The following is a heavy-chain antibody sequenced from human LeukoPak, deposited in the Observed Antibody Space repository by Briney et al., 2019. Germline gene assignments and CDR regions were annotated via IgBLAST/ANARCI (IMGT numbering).Heavy chain of an antibody. D-gene: IGHD4-17*01. V-gene: IGHV3-30-3*01. Sequence: PGGSLRLSCAASGFTFSSYAMHWVRQAPGKGLEWVAFISYDGSNKYYADSVKGRFTISRDNSKNTLNLQINSLRAEDTAVYYCGSTTVTTDYYFDYWDQGTLVTVSS. CDR3: GSTTVTTDYYFDY. CDR2: ISYDGSNK. CDR1: GFTFSSYA. J-gene: IGHJ4*02.